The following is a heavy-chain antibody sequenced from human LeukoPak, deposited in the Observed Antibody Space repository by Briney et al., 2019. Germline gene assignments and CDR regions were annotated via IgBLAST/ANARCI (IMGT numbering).Heavy chain of an antibody. Sequence: GESLKISCEGSGYTFSSYWIGWVRQMPGKGLEWMGIIYPGDSDARYSPSLQGQVTISVDTSIGTAYLQWSSLKASDTAIYYCARQNDFRLDYWGQGTLVTVSS. CDR1: GYTFSSYW. CDR3: ARQNDFRLDY. CDR2: IYPGDSDA. V-gene: IGHV5-51*01. D-gene: IGHD3-3*01. J-gene: IGHJ4*02.